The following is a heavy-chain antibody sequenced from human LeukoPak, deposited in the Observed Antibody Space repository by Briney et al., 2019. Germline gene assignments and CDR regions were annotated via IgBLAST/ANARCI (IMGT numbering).Heavy chain of an antibody. J-gene: IGHJ4*02. CDR1: GGSFSCYY. D-gene: IGHD3-22*01. Sequence: PSETLSLTCAVYGGSFSCYYWSWIRQPPGKGLEWIGEINHSGSTNYNPSLKSRVTISVDTSKNQFSLKLSSVTAADTAVYYCARLPYYYDSSGYYYFSFDYWGQGTLVTVSS. V-gene: IGHV4-34*01. CDR2: INHSGST. CDR3: ARLPYYYDSSGYYYFSFDY.